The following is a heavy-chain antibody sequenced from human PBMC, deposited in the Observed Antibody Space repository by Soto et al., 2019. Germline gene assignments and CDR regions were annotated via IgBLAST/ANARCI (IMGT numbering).Heavy chain of an antibody. CDR3: TTDDGHYYSSSAYPN. CDR1: GVNFRTHS. Sequence: GVSLRLSCAVSGVNFRTHSMNWVRQAPGKGLEWLSTIDGVSGTDTFYAESVKGRFTISTDTSKNIVFLQMNRLRAEDTAVYFCTTDDGHYYSSSAYPNWDRETLVATSS. CDR2: IDGVSGTDT. V-gene: IGHV3-23*01. J-gene: IGHJ4*03. D-gene: IGHD3-10*01.